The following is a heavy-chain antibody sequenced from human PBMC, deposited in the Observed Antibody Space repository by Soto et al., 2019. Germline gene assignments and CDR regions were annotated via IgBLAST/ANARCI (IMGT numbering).Heavy chain of an antibody. Sequence: QVQLAQSGAEVKKPGSSVKVSCKASGGIFSTYAISWLRQAPGQGLEWMGGIIPIFGTPNYAQRFQGRVTITADESTSTAYMKLSRLRSEDTAVYYCARDRDDYGSGNYYNRIDFWGQGTLVTVSS. J-gene: IGHJ4*02. CDR1: GGIFSTYA. CDR2: IIPIFGTP. CDR3: ARDRDDYGSGNYYNRIDF. V-gene: IGHV1-69*01. D-gene: IGHD3-10*01.